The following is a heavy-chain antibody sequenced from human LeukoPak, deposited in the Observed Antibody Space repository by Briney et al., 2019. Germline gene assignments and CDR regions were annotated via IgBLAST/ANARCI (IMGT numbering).Heavy chain of an antibody. D-gene: IGHD5-24*01. CDR3: SRHVRLPDGYNDL. V-gene: IGHV4-39*01. J-gene: IGHJ5*02. CDR1: GGSINSTNHY. CDR2: IYYSGAT. Sequence: RPSETLSLTCIVSGGSINSTNHYWGWIRQPPGKEMEWIGSIYYSGATYYNPPLKSRVSLSVDTSKNHLSLKLTSVTAADTALYYCSRHVRLPDGYNDLWGQGTPVTVSS.